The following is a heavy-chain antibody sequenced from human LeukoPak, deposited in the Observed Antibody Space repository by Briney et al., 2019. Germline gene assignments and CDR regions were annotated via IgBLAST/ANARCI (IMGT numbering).Heavy chain of an antibody. CDR2: ISSSGGST. Sequence: GGSLRLSCAASGFTFSSYAMSWVRQAPGKGLEWVSAISSSGGSTYYADSVKGRFTISRDNSKNTLYLQVNSLRAEDTAVYYCAKDSGYYGGNGFDYWGQGTLVTVSS. CDR1: GFTFSSYA. CDR3: AKDSGYYGGNGFDY. D-gene: IGHD4-17*01. V-gene: IGHV3-23*01. J-gene: IGHJ4*02.